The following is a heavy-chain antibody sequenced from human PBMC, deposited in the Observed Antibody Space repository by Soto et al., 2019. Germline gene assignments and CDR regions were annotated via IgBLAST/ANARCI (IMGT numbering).Heavy chain of an antibody. D-gene: IGHD6-13*01. J-gene: IGHJ4*02. Sequence: SETLSLTCTVSGGSISSYYWSWIWQPPGKGLEWIGYIYHSGRTNYNPSLKSRVTISVDTSKKQFSLKLSSVTAADTAVYYCAGGSWYYFDYWGQGTLVTVSS. CDR1: GGSISSYY. V-gene: IGHV4-59*01. CDR3: AGGSWYYFDY. CDR2: IYHSGRT.